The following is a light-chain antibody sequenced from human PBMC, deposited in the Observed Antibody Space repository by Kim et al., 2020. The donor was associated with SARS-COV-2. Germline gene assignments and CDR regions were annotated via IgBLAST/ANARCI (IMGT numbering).Light chain of an antibody. J-gene: IGLJ2*01. CDR2: EVN. V-gene: IGLV2-14*03. CDR3: SSYTSSGTDVL. CDR1: SSDVGGYKY. Sequence: QSALTQPASVSGSPGQSFTISCTGTSSDVGGYKYVSWYQQHPGKAPKLMIYEVNNRPSGVSDRFSGSKSGNSASLTISGLQAEDEADYYCSSYTSSGTDVLFGGGTQLTVL.